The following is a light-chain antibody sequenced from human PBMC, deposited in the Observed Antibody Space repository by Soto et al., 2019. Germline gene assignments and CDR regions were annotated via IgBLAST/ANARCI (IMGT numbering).Light chain of an antibody. CDR2: GAS. CDR1: QSVSSRY. CDR3: QKYNKWPIT. V-gene: IGKV3-15*01. Sequence: EIVLTQSPGTLSLSPGERATLSCRASQSVSSRYLAWYQQKPGQAPRVLIYGASTRATGIPARFTGIGSGTEFTLTISSLQSEDFAVYYCQKYNKWPITCGQGKRLEIK. J-gene: IGKJ5*01.